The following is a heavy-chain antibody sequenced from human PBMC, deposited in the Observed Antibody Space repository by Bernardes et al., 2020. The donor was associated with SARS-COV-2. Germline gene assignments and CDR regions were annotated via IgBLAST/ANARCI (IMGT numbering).Heavy chain of an antibody. D-gene: IGHD3-22*01. Sequence: LKVSCASSGFTVTSNYMHWVRKAPGKGLEWVSVIYSGGSTYYADSVKGRFTISRDNSKNTLFLQMNSLRAEDTAVYYCARGGRYYDNSGYRIDYWGQGTLVTVAS. CDR3: ARGGRYYDNSGYRIDY. J-gene: IGHJ4*02. CDR2: IYSGGST. CDR1: GFTVTSNY. V-gene: IGHV3-53*01.